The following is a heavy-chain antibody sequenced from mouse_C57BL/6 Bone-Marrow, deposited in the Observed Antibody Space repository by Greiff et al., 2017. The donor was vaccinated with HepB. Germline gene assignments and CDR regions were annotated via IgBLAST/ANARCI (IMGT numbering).Heavy chain of an antibody. CDR2: ISSGSSTI. D-gene: IGHD1-1*01. CDR1: GFTFSDYG. CDR3: ASTDYYGSSYWYFDV. J-gene: IGHJ1*03. Sequence: DVHLVESGGGLVKPGGSLKLSCAASGFTFSDYGMHWVRQAPEKGLEWVAYISSGSSTIYYADTVKGRFTISRDNAKNTLFLQMTSLRSEDTAMYYCASTDYYGSSYWYFDVWGTGTTVTVSS. V-gene: IGHV5-17*01.